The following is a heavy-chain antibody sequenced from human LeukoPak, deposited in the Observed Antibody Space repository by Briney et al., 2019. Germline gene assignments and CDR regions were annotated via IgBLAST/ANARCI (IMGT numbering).Heavy chain of an antibody. CDR2: INHSGST. J-gene: IGHJ6*03. CDR3: ARGQHVLAARHPTYYYYCYYMDV. V-gene: IGHV4-34*01. Sequence: SETLSLTCAVYGGSFSGYYWSWIRQPPGKGLELNWEINHSGSTNYNPSLKSRVTISLDTSKNQFSLKLSSVTAADTAVYYCARGQHVLAARHPTYYYYCYYMDVWGRGTTVTVSS. CDR1: GGSFSGYY. D-gene: IGHD6-6*01.